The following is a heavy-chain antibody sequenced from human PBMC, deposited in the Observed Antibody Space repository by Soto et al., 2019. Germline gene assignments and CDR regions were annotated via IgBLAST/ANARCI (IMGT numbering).Heavy chain of an antibody. CDR3: AYLPCSGGSCYWFSFSGMDV. CDR1: GFSLSTSGVG. Sequence: QITLKESGPTLVKPTQTLTLTCTFSGFSLSTSGVGVPWIRQPPGKALEWLALIYWDDDKGYRASLERTLTITKETSKNQVVLTMTNMDSVDTDTYYCAYLPCSGGSCYWFSFSGMDVWGQGTTVTVSS. D-gene: IGHD2-15*01. CDR2: IYWDDDK. V-gene: IGHV2-5*02. J-gene: IGHJ6*02.